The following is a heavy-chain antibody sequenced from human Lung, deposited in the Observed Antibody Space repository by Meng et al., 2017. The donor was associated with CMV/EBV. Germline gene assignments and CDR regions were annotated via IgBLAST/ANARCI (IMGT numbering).Heavy chain of an antibody. CDR3: AKDGLEDV. J-gene: IGHJ6*02. V-gene: IGHV3-30*02. CDR2: IRYDGSNK. D-gene: IGHD3-3*01. Sequence: GESLKISCAASGFTFSSCGMHWVRQAPGKGLEWVAFIRYDGSNKYYADSVKGRFTISRDNSKNTLYLQMNSLRAEDTAVYYCAKDGLEDVWGQGTTVTVSS. CDR1: GFTFSSCG.